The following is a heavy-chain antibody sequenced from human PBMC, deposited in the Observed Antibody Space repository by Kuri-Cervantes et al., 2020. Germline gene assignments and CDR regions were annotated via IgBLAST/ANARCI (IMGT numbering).Heavy chain of an antibody. CDR1: GFTFSSYG. CDR2: ISYDGSNK. Sequence: GGSLRLSCAASGFTFSSYGMHWVRQAPGKGLEWVAVISYDGSNKYYADSVKGRFTISRDNSKNTLYLQINSLRAEDTAVYYCAKDHYKAYCSSTSCSFSHDFQHWGQGTLVTVSS. J-gene: IGHJ1*01. V-gene: IGHV3-30*18. D-gene: IGHD2-2*01. CDR3: AKDHYKAYCSSTSCSFSHDFQH.